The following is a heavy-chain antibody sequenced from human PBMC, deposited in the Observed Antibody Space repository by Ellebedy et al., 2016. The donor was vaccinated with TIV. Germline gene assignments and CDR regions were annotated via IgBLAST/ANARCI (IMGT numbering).Heavy chain of an antibody. J-gene: IGHJ6*02. CDR3: ATYYGPYYYYGMDV. CDR2: MNPNSGNT. D-gene: IGHD3-10*01. Sequence: ASVKVSCXASGYTFTSYDINWVRQATGQGLEWMGWMNPNSGNTGYAQKFQGRVTMTRNTSISTAYMELSSLRSEDTAVYYCATYYGPYYYYGMDVWGQGTTVTVSS. V-gene: IGHV1-8*01. CDR1: GYTFTSYD.